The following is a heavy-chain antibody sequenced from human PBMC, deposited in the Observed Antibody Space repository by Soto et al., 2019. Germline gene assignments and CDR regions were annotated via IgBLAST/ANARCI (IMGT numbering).Heavy chain of an antibody. CDR3: ARDGEGGAITFGLGGYFDY. D-gene: IGHD3-16*01. V-gene: IGHV4-31*03. CDR2: IYYSGST. CDR1: GGSISSGGYY. J-gene: IGHJ4*02. Sequence: QVQLQESGPGLVKPSQTLSLTCTVSGGSISSGGYYWSWIRQHPGKGLEWIGYIYYSGSTYYNPSLKSRVTISVDTSKNQFSLKLSSVTAADTAVYYCARDGEGGAITFGLGGYFDYWGQGTLVTVSS.